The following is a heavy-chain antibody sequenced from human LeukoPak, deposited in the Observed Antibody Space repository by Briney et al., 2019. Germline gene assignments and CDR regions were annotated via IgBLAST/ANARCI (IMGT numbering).Heavy chain of an antibody. J-gene: IGHJ3*02. V-gene: IGHV4-38-2*02. CDR3: ARDDYYDSSGSTPRDAFDI. D-gene: IGHD3-22*01. CDR2: IYHSGST. CDR1: GYSISSGYY. Sequence: SETLSLTCTVSGYSISSGYYWGWIRQPPGKGLEWIGSIYHSGSTYYNPSLKSRVTISVDTSKNQFSLKLSSVTAADTAVYYCARDDYYDSSGSTPRDAFDIWGQGTMVTVSS.